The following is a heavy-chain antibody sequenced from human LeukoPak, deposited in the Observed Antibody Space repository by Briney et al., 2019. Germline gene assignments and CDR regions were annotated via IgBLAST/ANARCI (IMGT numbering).Heavy chain of an antibody. CDR3: ARERWLLERTTVYMDV. CDR2: IYYSGST. J-gene: IGHJ6*03. CDR1: GGSISSYY. Sequence: SETLSLTCTVSGGSISSYYWSWIRQPPGKGLEWIGYIYYSGSTNYNPSLKSRVTISVGTSKNQFSLKLSSVTAADTAVYYCARERWLLERTTVYMDVWGKGTTVTVSS. V-gene: IGHV4-59*01. D-gene: IGHD1-1*01.